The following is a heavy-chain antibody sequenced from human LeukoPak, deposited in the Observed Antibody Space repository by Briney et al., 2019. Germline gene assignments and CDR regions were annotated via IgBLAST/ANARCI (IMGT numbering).Heavy chain of an antibody. D-gene: IGHD5-24*01. V-gene: IGHV3-64D*06. CDR1: GFTFSTYI. J-gene: IGHJ4*02. Sequence: PGGSLRLSCSASGFTFSTYIMHWVRQAPGKGLETVSAITGNGGSTFYADSVKGRFTISRDNSKNTLYLQMSSLRAEDTAMYYCARRDDYSAYDCWGQGTLVTVS. CDR2: ITGNGGST. CDR3: ARRDDYSAYDC.